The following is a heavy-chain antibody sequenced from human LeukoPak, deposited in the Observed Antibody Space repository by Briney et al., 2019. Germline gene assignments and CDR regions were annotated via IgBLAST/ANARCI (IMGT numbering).Heavy chain of an antibody. CDR1: GGSFSGYY. J-gene: IGHJ4*02. CDR2: INHSGST. D-gene: IGHD3-9*01. V-gene: IGHV4-34*01. Sequence: PSETLSLTCAVYGGSFSGYYWSWIRQPPGKGLEWIGEINHSGSTNYNPSLKSRVTISVDTSKNQFSLKLSSVTAADTAVYCCARGKRYYDILTGYYPFDYWGQGTLVTVSS. CDR3: ARGKRYYDILTGYYPFDY.